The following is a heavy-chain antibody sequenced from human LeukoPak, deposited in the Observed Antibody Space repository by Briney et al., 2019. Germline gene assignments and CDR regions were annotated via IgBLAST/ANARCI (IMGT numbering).Heavy chain of an antibody. CDR3: AKSSLVTTPPYYFDY. J-gene: IGHJ4*02. Sequence: GSLRLSCAASGFTFSTYAMSWVRQAPGKGLEWVSVIGGSGGSTYYADSVKGRFTISRDNSKNTLYLQMNSLRAEDTAVYYCAKSSLVTTPPYYFDYWGQGTLVTVSS. CDR1: GFTFSTYA. V-gene: IGHV3-23*01. D-gene: IGHD4-17*01. CDR2: IGGSGGST.